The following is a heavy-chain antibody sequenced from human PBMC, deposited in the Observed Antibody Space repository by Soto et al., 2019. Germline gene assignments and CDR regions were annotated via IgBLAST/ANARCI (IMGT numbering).Heavy chain of an antibody. CDR2: ISWNSGSI. D-gene: IGHD3-10*01. CDR3: AKSGGDYGSGSHGFDY. J-gene: IGHJ4*02. V-gene: IGHV3-9*01. CDR1: GFTFDDYA. Sequence: GGSLRLSCAASGFTFDDYAMHWVRQAPGKGLEWVSGISWNSGSIGYADSVKGRFTISRDNAKNSLYLQMNSLRAEDTALYYCAKSGGDYGSGSHGFDYWGQGTLVTVSS.